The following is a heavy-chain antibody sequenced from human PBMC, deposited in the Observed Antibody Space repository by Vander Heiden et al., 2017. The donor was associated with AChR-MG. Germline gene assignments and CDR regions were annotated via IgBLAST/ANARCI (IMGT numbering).Heavy chain of an antibody. V-gene: IGHV1-2*02. Sequence: QVQLVQSGAEVKKPGASVKVSCKASGYTFTGYYMHWVRQAPGQGLEWMGWINPNSGGTNYAQKFQGRVTMTRDTSISTAYMERSRLRSDDTAVYYCASGEYRNQNINYYYYYYMDVWGKGTTVTVSS. CDR1: GYTFTGYY. CDR2: INPNSGGT. CDR3: ASGEYRNQNINYYYYYYMDV. D-gene: IGHD5-18*01. J-gene: IGHJ6*03.